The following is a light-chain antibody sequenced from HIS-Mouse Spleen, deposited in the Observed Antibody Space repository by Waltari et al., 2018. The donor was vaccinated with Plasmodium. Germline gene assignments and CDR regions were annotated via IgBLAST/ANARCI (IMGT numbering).Light chain of an antibody. Sequence: IVMTQSPATLSVSPGERDTLSCRARQSVSSNLAWYQQKPGQAPRLLIYGASTRATGIPARFSGSGSGTEFTLTISSLQSEDFAVYYCQQYNNWSFTFGPGTKVDIK. CDR3: QQYNNWSFT. J-gene: IGKJ3*01. CDR2: GAS. V-gene: IGKV3-15*01. CDR1: QSVSSN.